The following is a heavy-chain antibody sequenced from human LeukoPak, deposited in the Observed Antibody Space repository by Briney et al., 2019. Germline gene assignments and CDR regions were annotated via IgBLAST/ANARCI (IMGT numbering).Heavy chain of an antibody. CDR3: ARDYYDSSGYYSSLPLY. J-gene: IGHJ4*02. Sequence: EASVKVSCKASGYTFTSYDINWVRQATGQGLEWIGRINPNSDSGGTNYAQKFQGRVTMTRDTSISTAYMELSRLRSDDTAVYYCARDYYDSSGYYSSLPLYWGQGTLVTVSS. V-gene: IGHV1-2*06. D-gene: IGHD3-22*01. CDR1: GYTFTSYD. CDR2: INPNSDSGGT.